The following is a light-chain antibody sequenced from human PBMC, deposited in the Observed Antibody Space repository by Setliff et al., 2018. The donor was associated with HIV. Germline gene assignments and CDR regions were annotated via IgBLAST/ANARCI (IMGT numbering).Light chain of an antibody. J-gene: IGLJ1*01. Sequence: SYELTQPPSVSVSPGQTASITCSGDKLGDKYACWYQQKPGQSPVLVIYQDTKRPSGIPERFSGSNSGNTATLTISGTQAMDEADYYCQAWDSSPNYVCGTGTKVTVL. CDR3: QAWDSSPNYV. V-gene: IGLV3-1*01. CDR1: KLGDKY. CDR2: QDT.